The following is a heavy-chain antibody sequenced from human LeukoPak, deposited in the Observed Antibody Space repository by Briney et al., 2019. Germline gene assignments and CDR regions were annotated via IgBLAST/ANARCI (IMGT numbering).Heavy chain of an antibody. CDR3: ARNPVTTKYFDY. CDR2: INPSGGST. D-gene: IGHD4-17*01. CDR1: GYTFTSYY. V-gene: IGHV1-46*01. Sequence: ASVKVSCKASGYTFTSYYMHWVRQAPGQGLEWMGIINPSGGSTRYAQKFQGRVTMTRDTSTSTVYMEPSSLRSEDTAVYYCARNPVTTKYFDYWGQGTLVTVSS. J-gene: IGHJ4*02.